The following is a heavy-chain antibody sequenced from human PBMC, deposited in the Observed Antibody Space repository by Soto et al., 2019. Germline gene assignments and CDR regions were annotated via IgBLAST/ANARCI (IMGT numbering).Heavy chain of an antibody. J-gene: IGHJ6*02. V-gene: IGHV1-18*01. CDR1: GYTFTTYG. D-gene: IGHD6-13*01. Sequence: ASVKVSCKASGYTFTTYGISWVRQAPGQGLEWLGWINTHNGNTNYAQNLQGRVIMTADTSTNTAYMELRSLRSDDTAIYYCPAGIYYYGMDVWGQGTTVTVSS. CDR3: PAGIYYYGMDV. CDR2: INTHNGNT.